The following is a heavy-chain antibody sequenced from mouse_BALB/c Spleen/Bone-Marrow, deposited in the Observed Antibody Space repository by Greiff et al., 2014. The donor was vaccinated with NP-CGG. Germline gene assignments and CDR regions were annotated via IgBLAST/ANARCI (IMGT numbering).Heavy chain of an antibody. V-gene: IGHV1-87*01. CDR1: GYTFTSYW. CDR2: IYPGDGDT. Sequence: VQLQESGAELARPGASVKLSCKASGYTFTSYWMQWVKQRPGQGLEWIGAIYPGDGDTRYTQKFKGKATLTADKSSSTAYMQLSSLASEDSAVYYCARYYYAMDYWGQVTSVTVSS. J-gene: IGHJ4*01. CDR3: ARYYYAMDY.